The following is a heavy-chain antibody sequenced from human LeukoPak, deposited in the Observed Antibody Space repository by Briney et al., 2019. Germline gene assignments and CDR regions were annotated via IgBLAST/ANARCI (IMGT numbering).Heavy chain of an antibody. J-gene: IGHJ4*02. CDR2: INTDGSIT. CDR3: AKVGAYGDYDY. V-gene: IGHV3-74*01. D-gene: IGHD4-17*01. Sequence: GGSLRLSCAASGFTFSDYWIHWVRQAPGKGLVWVSRINTDGSITNYADSMKGRFTISRDNSKNTLYLQMNSLRAEDTAVYYCAKVGAYGDYDYWGQGTLVTVSS. CDR1: GFTFSDYW.